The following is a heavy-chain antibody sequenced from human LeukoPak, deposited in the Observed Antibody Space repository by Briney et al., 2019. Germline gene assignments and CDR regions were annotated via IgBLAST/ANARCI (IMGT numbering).Heavy chain of an antibody. Sequence: GGPLRLSCAASGFTFSSYGMHWVRQAPGKGLEWVAFIRYDGSNKYYADSVKGRFTISRDNSKNTLYLQMNSLRAEDTAVYYCAKPTSGYSSSWNAFDIWGQGTVVTVSS. V-gene: IGHV3-30*02. CDR3: AKPTSGYSSSWNAFDI. J-gene: IGHJ3*02. D-gene: IGHD6-13*01. CDR2: IRYDGSNK. CDR1: GFTFSSYG.